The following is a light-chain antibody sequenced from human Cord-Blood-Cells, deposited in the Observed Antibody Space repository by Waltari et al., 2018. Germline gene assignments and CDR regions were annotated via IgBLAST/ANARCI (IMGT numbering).Light chain of an antibody. CDR1: QSVSSSY. CDR2: GAS. CDR3: QQYGSLFT. Sequence: EIVLTQSPGTLSLSPGERATLSCRPSQSVSSSYLAGYQQKPGQAPRLLIYGASSRATGIPDRFSGSGSGTDFTLTISRLEPEDFAVYYCQQYGSLFTFGPGTKVDIK. V-gene: IGKV3-20*01. J-gene: IGKJ3*01.